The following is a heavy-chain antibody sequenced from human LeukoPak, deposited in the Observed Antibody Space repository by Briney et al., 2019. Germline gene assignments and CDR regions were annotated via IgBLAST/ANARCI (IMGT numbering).Heavy chain of an antibody. CDR1: GFTLSSYE. Sequence: PGGSLRLSCTVSGFTLSSYEMSWIRQAPGKGLEWVSSIEYSGGSAYYADSVKGRSTISRDNSKNTLYLQMNSLRAEDTAVYYCAKGGNILTGYFKDFDYWGQGTLVTVSS. CDR3: AKGGNILTGYFKDFDY. J-gene: IGHJ4*02. V-gene: IGHV3-23*01. D-gene: IGHD3-9*01. CDR2: IEYSGGSA.